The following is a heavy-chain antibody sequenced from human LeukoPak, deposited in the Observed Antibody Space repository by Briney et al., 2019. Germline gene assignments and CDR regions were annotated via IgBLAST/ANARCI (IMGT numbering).Heavy chain of an antibody. Sequence: PSQTLSLTCTVSGGSISSGDYYWRWIRQPPGKGLEWIGYIYYSGSTYYNPSLKSRVTISVDTSKNQFSLKLSSVTAADTAVYYCARANYYDSSGYSYWGQGTLVTVSS. V-gene: IGHV4-30-4*08. CDR1: GGSISSGDYY. CDR2: IYYSGST. D-gene: IGHD3-22*01. CDR3: ARANYYDSSGYSY. J-gene: IGHJ4*02.